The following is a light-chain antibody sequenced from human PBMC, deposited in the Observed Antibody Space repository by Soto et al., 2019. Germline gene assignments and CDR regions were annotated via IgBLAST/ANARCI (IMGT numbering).Light chain of an antibody. CDR1: LDSTNS. CDR2: AAS. V-gene: IGKV1-16*01. J-gene: IGKJ1*01. CDR3: QHYNSYSEA. Sequence: DIQVTPSPSSLSASVGDRVTIPCQTNLDSTNSLNWYQQRPGKAPKRLIYAASTLQPGVPSRFSGSGSGTEFTLTISSLQPDDFATYYCQHYNSYSEAFGQGTKVDIK.